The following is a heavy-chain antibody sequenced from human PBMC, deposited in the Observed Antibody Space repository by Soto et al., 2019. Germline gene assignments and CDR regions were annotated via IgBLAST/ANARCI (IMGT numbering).Heavy chain of an antibody. V-gene: IGHV4-39*01. Sequence: SETLSLTCTVSGGSISSSSYYWGWIRQPPGKGLEWIGSIYYSGSTYYNPSLKSRVTISVDTSKNQFSLKLSSVTAADTAVYYCASSNWNAGVYWGQGTLVTVSS. CDR3: ASSNWNAGVY. CDR1: GGSISSSSYY. CDR2: IYYSGST. J-gene: IGHJ4*02. D-gene: IGHD1-1*01.